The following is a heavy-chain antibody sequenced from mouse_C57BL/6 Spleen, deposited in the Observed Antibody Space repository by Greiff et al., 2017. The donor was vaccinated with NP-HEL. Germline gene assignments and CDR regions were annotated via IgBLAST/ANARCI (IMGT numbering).Heavy chain of an antibody. CDR3: TTDIYDGYYVFAY. J-gene: IGHJ3*01. V-gene: IGHV14-4*01. Sequence: VQLQQSGAELVRPGASVKLSCTASGFNIKDDYMHWVKQRPEQGLEWIGWIYPENGDTEYASKFQGKATITADTSSNTAYLQLSSLTSEDTAVYYCTTDIYDGYYVFAYWGQGTLVTVSA. D-gene: IGHD2-3*01. CDR1: GFNIKDDY. CDR2: IYPENGDT.